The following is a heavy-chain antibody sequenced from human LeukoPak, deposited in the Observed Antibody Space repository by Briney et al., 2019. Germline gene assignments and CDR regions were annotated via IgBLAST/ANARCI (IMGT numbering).Heavy chain of an antibody. Sequence: ASETLSLTCTVSGGSISSSSYYWSWIRQPPGKGLEWIGEINHSGSTNYNPSLKSRVTISVDTSKNQFSLKLSSVTAADTAVYYCARDEDDSSGYHPEGSHAFDIWGQGTMVTVSS. V-gene: IGHV4-39*07. CDR3: ARDEDDSSGYHPEGSHAFDI. J-gene: IGHJ3*02. D-gene: IGHD3-22*01. CDR2: INHSGST. CDR1: GGSISSSSYY.